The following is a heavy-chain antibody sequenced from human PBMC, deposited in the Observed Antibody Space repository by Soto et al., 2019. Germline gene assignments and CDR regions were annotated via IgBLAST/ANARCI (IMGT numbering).Heavy chain of an antibody. J-gene: IGHJ4*02. CDR2: ISATGGST. Sequence: GGSLRLSCAGSGFTFASYVMTWVRQAPGKGLEWVSSISATGGSTYYAGSVKGRFTISRDNSKNTLFLQMDSLRAEDTAIYYCANAEHPRRSIGFDYWGQGTLVTVSS. CDR1: GFTFASYV. D-gene: IGHD3-16*02. V-gene: IGHV3-23*01. CDR3: ANAEHPRRSIGFDY.